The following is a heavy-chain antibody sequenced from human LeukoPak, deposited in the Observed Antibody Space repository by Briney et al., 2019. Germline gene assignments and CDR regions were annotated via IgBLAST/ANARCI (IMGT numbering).Heavy chain of an antibody. D-gene: IGHD2-15*01. V-gene: IGHV4-39*07. J-gene: IGHJ6*03. Sequence: PSETLSLTCTVSGGSISSSSYYWAWIRQPPGKGLEWIGSIHYSGSTYYNPSLQSRVTISIDTSKNQFSLKLRFVTAADTAVYYCARVRCSGGSCPYYYYYYYMDVWGKGTTVTVSS. CDR3: ARVRCSGGSCPYYYYYYYMDV. CDR2: IHYSGST. CDR1: GGSISSSSYY.